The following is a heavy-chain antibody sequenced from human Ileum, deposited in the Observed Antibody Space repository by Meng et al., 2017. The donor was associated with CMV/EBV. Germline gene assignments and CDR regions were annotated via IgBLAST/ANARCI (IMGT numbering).Heavy chain of an antibody. CDR1: GGSIRNYY. Sequence: VHLQGSVPGLVKTSETLSRPVYVLGGSIRNYYWSWIRQPAGKGLEWIAHIYTSGTTNYNPSLKSRVTMSVDTSRNQFSLKLTSVTAADTAVYYCARNYGSGNWNFFHYWGQGTLVTVSS. CDR3: ARNYGSGNWNFFHY. J-gene: IGHJ4*02. V-gene: IGHV4-4*07. D-gene: IGHD3-10*01. CDR2: IYTSGTT.